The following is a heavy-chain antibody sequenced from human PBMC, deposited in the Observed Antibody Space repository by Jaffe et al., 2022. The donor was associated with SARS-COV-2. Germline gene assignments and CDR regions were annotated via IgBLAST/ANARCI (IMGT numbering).Heavy chain of an antibody. CDR3: ARSGAAAGKGKYYYYYMDV. CDR1: GFTFSSYW. J-gene: IGHJ6*03. Sequence: EVQLVESGGGLVQPGGSLRLSCAASGFTFSSYWMSWVRQAPGKGLEWVANIKQDGSEKYYVDSVKGRFTISRDNAKNSLYLQMNSLRAEDTAVYYCARSGAAAGKGKYYYYYMDVWGKGTTVTVSS. V-gene: IGHV3-7*01. D-gene: IGHD6-13*01. CDR2: IKQDGSEK.